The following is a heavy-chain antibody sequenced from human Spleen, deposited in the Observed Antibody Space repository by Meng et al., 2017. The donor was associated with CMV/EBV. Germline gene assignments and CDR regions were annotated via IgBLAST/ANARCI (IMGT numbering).Heavy chain of an antibody. CDR1: GYTFTSYG. D-gene: IGHD2-15*01. Sequence: ASVKVSCKASGYTFTSYGISWVRQAPGQGLEWMGWISAYNGNTNYAQKLQGRVTMTTDTSTSTAYMELSSLRSEDTAVYYCARDAGSYGMDVWGQGTTVTVSS. CDR2: ISAYNGNT. V-gene: IGHV1-18*01. CDR3: ARDAGSYGMDV. J-gene: IGHJ6*02.